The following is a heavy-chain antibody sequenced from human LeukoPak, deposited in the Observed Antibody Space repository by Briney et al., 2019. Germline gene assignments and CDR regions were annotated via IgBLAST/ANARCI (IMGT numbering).Heavy chain of an antibody. Sequence: ASVKVSCKASGYTFTGYCMHWMRQAPGQGLEWMGWINPNSGGTNYAQKFQGRVTMTRDTSISTAYMELSRLRSDDTAVYYCARDDYDSSGYYHLYYYYYGMDVWGQGTTVTVSS. CDR3: ARDDYDSSGYYHLYYYYYGMDV. J-gene: IGHJ6*02. V-gene: IGHV1-2*02. D-gene: IGHD3-22*01. CDR2: INPNSGGT. CDR1: GYTFTGYC.